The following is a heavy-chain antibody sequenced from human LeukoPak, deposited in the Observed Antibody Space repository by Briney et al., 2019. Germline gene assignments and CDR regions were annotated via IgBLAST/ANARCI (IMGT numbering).Heavy chain of an antibody. V-gene: IGHV3-21*04. CDR2: ISSGSSYI. D-gene: IGHD2-8*01. CDR3: AKDMLRKGVGWYFDL. J-gene: IGHJ2*01. Sequence: GGSLRLSCAASGFTFSSYTMNWVRQAPGKGLEWVSIISSGSSYIHYAGSVKGRFTISRDNAKNSLYLQMNSLRAEDMALYYCAKDMLRKGVGWYFDLWGRGTLVTVSS. CDR1: GFTFSSYT.